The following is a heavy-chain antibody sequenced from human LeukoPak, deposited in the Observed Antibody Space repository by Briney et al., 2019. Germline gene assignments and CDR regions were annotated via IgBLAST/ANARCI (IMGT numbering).Heavy chain of an antibody. J-gene: IGHJ4*02. CDR3: ARAYYDTSGIYTPTLYFDY. CDR2: IHYSGSI. V-gene: IGHV4-59*01. CDR1: GGSINSNL. Sequence: PSETLSLTCTVSGGSINSNLWSWIRQPPGKGLEWIGYIHYSGSIKYNPSLKSRVTISVDTSKNQLSLRLTSVTAADTAVYYCARAYYDTSGIYTPTLYFDYWGQGTLVTVSS. D-gene: IGHD3-22*01.